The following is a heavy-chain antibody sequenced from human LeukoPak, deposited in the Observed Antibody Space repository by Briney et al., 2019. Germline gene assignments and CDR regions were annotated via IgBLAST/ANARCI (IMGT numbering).Heavy chain of an antibody. D-gene: IGHD1-26*01. Sequence: SETQSLTCTVSGASISHYYGSWIRQTPERGLEWMGHVHTSGGSTYYPSLKTRLTMSIDTSRSQISLKLTSVTAADTAVYFCAGLGSYHDFWGQGALVTVSS. CDR2: VHTSGGS. V-gene: IGHV4-4*09. CDR1: GASISHYY. J-gene: IGHJ4*02. CDR3: AGLGSYHDF.